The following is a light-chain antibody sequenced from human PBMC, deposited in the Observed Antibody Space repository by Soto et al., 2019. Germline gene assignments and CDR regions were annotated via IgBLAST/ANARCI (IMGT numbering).Light chain of an antibody. CDR2: KVS. Sequence: DFVMAQSPLCLPVTPGQPSSISCRASQILLYSDGKTFLSWSQQRPGKSPRXLIYKVSNRDSGVPERFSGSGSGTDFTLKISGVEAEDVGLYYCMQGTHWPHTFGQGTKVDI. J-gene: IGKJ1*01. CDR3: MQGTHWPHT. V-gene: IGKV2-30*01. CDR1: QILLYSDGKTF.